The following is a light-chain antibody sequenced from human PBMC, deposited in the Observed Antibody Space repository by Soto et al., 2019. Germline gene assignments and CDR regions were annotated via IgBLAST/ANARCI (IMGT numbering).Light chain of an antibody. Sequence: EIVLTQSPGTLSLSPGERATLSCKASQSVSNNYLARYQQKPGQAPRLLISGASNRATGIPDRFSGSGSGTDFTLAISRLEPEDFAVYYCQQYGTSPFTFGPGTKVDL. CDR3: QQYGTSPFT. V-gene: IGKV3-20*01. CDR2: GAS. J-gene: IGKJ3*01. CDR1: QSVSNNY.